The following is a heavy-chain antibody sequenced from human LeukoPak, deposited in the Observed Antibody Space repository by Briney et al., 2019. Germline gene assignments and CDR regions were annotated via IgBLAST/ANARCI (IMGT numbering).Heavy chain of an antibody. CDR3: ARQAFALTPDF. J-gene: IGHJ4*02. D-gene: IGHD3-16*01. Sequence: PSETLSLTCTVSGGSISSGGYYWSWIRQPPGKGLEWIGYIYHGGSTYYSPSLKSRVTISEDRSKNQFSLKLTSVTVADTAVYYCARQAFALTPDFWGQGTLVTVSS. CDR2: IYHGGST. CDR1: GGSISSGGYY. V-gene: IGHV4-30-2*01.